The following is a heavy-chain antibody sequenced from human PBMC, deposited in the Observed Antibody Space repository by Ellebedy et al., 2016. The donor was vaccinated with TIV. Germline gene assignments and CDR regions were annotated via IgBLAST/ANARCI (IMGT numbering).Heavy chain of an antibody. V-gene: IGHV4-39*07. CDR2: ISYSGST. CDR3: TRGKGDP. J-gene: IGHJ5*02. CDR1: GGSISSSSYY. Sequence: SETLSLTXTVSGGSISSSSYYWVWIRQPPGTRLEWIASISYSGSTYYNPALKSRATISVDTSKTQFSLKLTSVTAADTAVYYCTRGKGDPWGQGTLVTVSS.